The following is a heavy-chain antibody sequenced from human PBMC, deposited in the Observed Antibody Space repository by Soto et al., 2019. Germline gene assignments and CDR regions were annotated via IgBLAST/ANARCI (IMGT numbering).Heavy chain of an antibody. CDR2: ISYDGINK. D-gene: IGHD3-3*01. Sequence: QVQLVESGGGVVQPGRSLRLSCAASGFIFSSYGMHWVRQAPGKELEWVAVISYDGINKNHADSVKGRFTISRDNSKNTLHLQMNSLRAEDTAVYYCAKDQSGYDHYAMDVWGQGTAVTVSS. V-gene: IGHV3-30*18. CDR1: GFIFSSYG. CDR3: AKDQSGYDHYAMDV. J-gene: IGHJ6*02.